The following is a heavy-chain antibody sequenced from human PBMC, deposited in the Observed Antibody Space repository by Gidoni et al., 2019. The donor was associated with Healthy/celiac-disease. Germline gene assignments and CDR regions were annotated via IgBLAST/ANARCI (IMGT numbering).Heavy chain of an antibody. CDR1: GFTFSHYY. CDR2: ISSSSSYT. CDR3: ARVDVSSGWPTYFDY. D-gene: IGHD6-19*01. J-gene: IGHJ4*02. Sequence: VQLVVSGGGLVKPGGSLRLSCAASGFTFSHYYMSWFRQAPGKGLEWVSYISSSSSYTNYADSVKGRFTISRDNAKNSLYLQMNSLRAEDTAVYYCARVDVSSGWPTYFDYWGQGTLVTVSS. V-gene: IGHV3-11*06.